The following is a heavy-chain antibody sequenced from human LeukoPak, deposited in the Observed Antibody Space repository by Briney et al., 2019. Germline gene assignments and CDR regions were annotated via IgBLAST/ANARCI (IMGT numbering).Heavy chain of an antibody. CDR1: GYSFTSYW. CDR3: ARRGGSYNWNYEDY. J-gene: IGHJ4*02. CDR2: IYPGDSDT. D-gene: IGHD1-7*01. Sequence: GESLKLSCQSSGYSFTSYWIGWVGQMPGKGLEWMGIIYPGDSDTRYSPSFQGQVTISADKSISTAYLQWSSLKASDTAMYYCARRGGSYNWNYEDYWGQGTLVTVSS. V-gene: IGHV5-51*01.